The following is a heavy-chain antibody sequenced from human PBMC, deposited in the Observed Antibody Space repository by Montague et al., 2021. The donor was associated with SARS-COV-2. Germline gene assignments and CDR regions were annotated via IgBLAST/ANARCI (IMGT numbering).Heavy chain of an antibody. D-gene: IGHD3-10*01. CDR1: DGSVISTYPH. CDR3: TRGMDSYKTGY. J-gene: IGHJ4*02. Sequence: SETLSLTCTVSDGSVISTYPHWHWVRQSPGRGLEWIGGYLFHIDTADYHASLRSRVTISVDTSKNQFSLKLTSVTAADTAVYYGTRGMDSYKTGYWGQGIQVTVSS. V-gene: IGHV4-61*01. CDR2: LFHIDTA.